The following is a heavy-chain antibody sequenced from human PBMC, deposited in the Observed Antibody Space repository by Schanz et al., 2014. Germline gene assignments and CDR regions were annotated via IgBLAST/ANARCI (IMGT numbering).Heavy chain of an antibody. CDR2: IYSSGST. CDR3: ASLVPRGYYFDY. CDR1: GGSISNNY. J-gene: IGHJ4*02. V-gene: IGHV4-59*01. D-gene: IGHD3-10*01. Sequence: QVHLQESGPGLVKPSETLSLTCTVSGGSISNNYWGWIRQPPGKGLEWIGNIYSSGSTNYNPSLKSRVTISGDTSKNQFSLRLSSVTAADTAVYFCASLVPRGYYFDYWGQGTRVTVSS.